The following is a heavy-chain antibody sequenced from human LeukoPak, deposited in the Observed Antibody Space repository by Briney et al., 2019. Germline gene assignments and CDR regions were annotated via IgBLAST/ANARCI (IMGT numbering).Heavy chain of an antibody. V-gene: IGHV1-2*02. CDR1: GYTFTGYY. J-gene: IGHJ4*02. Sequence: EASVKVSCKASGYTFTGYYMHWVRQAPGQGLEWMGWINPNSGGTNYAQKFQGRVTMTRDTSISTAYMELSRLRSDDTAVYYCARGSVPAAIPPFFDYWGQGTLVTVAS. D-gene: IGHD2-2*01. CDR3: ARGSVPAAIPPFFDY. CDR2: INPNSGGT.